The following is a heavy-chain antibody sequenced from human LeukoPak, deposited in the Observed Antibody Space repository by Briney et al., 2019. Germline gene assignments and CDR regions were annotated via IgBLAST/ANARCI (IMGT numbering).Heavy chain of an antibody. D-gene: IGHD3-3*01. Sequence: GASVKVSCKASGGTFSSYAISWVRQAPGQGLEWMGRIIPILGIANYAQKFQGRVTITADKSTSTAYMELSSLRSEDTAVYYCARGVLGGFYDFWSGYCWFDPWGQGTLVTVSS. J-gene: IGHJ5*02. CDR3: ARGVLGGFYDFWSGYCWFDP. CDR2: IIPILGIA. V-gene: IGHV1-69*04. CDR1: GGTFSSYA.